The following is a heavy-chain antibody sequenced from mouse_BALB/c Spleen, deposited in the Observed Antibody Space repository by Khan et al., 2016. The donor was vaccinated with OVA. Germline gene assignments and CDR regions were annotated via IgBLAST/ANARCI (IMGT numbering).Heavy chain of an antibody. CDR1: GFSLTSYG. J-gene: IGHJ4*01. Sequence: QVQLKESGPGLVAPSQSLSITCTVSGFSLTSYGLNWVRQPPGKGLEWLGVIWGDGSTNYHPTLMSRLSISQDNSQSPVYLQLSSLRTDDTATYYCAKWGTANCYAIDYWGQGTSVTVSS. CDR2: IWGDGST. D-gene: IGHD1-2*01. CDR3: AKWGTANCYAIDY. V-gene: IGHV2-3*01.